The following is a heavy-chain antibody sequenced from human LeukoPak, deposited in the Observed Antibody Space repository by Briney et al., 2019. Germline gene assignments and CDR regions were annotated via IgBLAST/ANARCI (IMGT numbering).Heavy chain of an antibody. V-gene: IGHV3-7*01. J-gene: IGHJ5*02. CDR3: ARDDCSSISCYHNWFDP. CDR1: GFTFSSYW. Sequence: GGSLRLSCAASGFTFSSYWMSWVRQAPGKGLEWVANIKQDGSEKYYVDSVKGRFTISRDNAKNSLYLQMNSLRAEDTAVYCCARDDCSSISCYHNWFDPWGQGTLVTVSS. CDR2: IKQDGSEK. D-gene: IGHD2-2*01.